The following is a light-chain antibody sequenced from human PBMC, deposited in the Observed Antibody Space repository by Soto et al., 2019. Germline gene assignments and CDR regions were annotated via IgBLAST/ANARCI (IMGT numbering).Light chain of an antibody. CDR2: AAS. CDR1: QSISSY. CDR3: PPSYSTPLLT. J-gene: IGKJ4*01. Sequence: DIQMTQSPSSLSASVGERVTITCRASQSISSYLDWYQQKPGKAPKLLIYAASSLQSGVPSRFNVSGSGTDFTLNISSLLPEDFATYYCPPSYSTPLLTFGGGTKVQIK. V-gene: IGKV1-39*01.